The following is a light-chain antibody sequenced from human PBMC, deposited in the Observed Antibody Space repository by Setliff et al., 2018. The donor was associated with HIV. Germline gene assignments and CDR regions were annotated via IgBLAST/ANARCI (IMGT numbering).Light chain of an antibody. CDR1: SSDVGGYNY. V-gene: IGLV2-14*03. Sequence: QSALTQPASVSGSPGQSITISCTGTSSDVGGYNYVSWYQHHPGKAPKLMIYNVSNRPSGVSDRFSGSKSGNTASLTISGLQAEDEADYYCVSYTSGQTLVFGGGTQLTVL. CDR2: NVS. J-gene: IGLJ2*01. CDR3: VSYTSGQTLV.